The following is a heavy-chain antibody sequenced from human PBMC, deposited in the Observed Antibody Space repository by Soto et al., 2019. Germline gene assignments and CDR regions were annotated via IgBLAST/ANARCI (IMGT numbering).Heavy chain of an antibody. J-gene: IGHJ4*02. CDR2: IVPIFGTA. V-gene: IGHV1-69*06. CDR3: ARGRLDYYGSGSSTAFGY. D-gene: IGHD3-10*01. Sequence: VKVSCKASGGTFSSYAISWVRQAPGQGLEWMGGIVPIFGTANYAQKFQGRVTITADKSTSTAYMELSSLRSEDTAVYYCARGRLDYYGSGSSTAFGYWGQGTLVTVSS. CDR1: GGTFSSYA.